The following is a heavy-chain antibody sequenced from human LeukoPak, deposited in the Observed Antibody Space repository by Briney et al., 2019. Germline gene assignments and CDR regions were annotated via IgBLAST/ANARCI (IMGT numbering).Heavy chain of an antibody. CDR1: GFTFSSYG. CDR2: IRYDGSNK. Sequence: GGSLRLSCAASGFTFSSYGMHWVRQAPGKGLEWVPFIRYDGSNKYYADSVKGRFTISRDNSKNTLYLQMNSLRAEDTAVYYCAKVPYRYSSSWYYFDYWGQGTLVTVSS. V-gene: IGHV3-30*02. CDR3: AKVPYRYSSSWYYFDY. D-gene: IGHD6-13*01. J-gene: IGHJ4*02.